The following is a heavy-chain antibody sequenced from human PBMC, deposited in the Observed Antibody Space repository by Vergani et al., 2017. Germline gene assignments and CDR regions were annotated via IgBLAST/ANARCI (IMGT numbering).Heavy chain of an antibody. CDR3: AKQYFVSGNYLFDY. CDR2: INSRGTKT. J-gene: IGHJ4*02. V-gene: IGHV3-7*03. D-gene: IGHD3-10*01. CDR1: GFIFSDYW. Sequence: VESGGGLVQPGGSLRLSCSPSGFIFSDYWMTWVRKAPGKGLEWVANINSRGTKTDYMPSLGARFSISRDNSKNMLFLQMNNLRTEDTAIYYCAKQYFVSGNYLFDYWGQGTLVTVSS.